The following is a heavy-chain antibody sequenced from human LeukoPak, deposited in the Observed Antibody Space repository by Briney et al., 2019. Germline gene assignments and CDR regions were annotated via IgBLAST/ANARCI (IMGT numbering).Heavy chain of an antibody. CDR3: ARGRGYYGSGRGYWYFDL. D-gene: IGHD3-10*01. Sequence: SETLSLTCAVYGGTFSGYYWRWIRQPPGKGLEWIGEINHSGSTNYNPSLKSRVIISVDTTKTQFSLKMSSVTAADTAVYYCARGRGYYGSGRGYWYFDLWGRGTLVTVSS. CDR1: GGTFSGYY. CDR2: INHSGST. V-gene: IGHV4-34*01. J-gene: IGHJ2*01.